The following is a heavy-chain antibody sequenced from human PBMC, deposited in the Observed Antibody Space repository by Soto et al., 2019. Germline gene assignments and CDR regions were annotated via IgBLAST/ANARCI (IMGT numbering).Heavy chain of an antibody. Sequence: LRLSCAASGFTFSDHYMDWVRQAPGKGLEWVGRTRNKANSYTTEYAASVKGRFTISRDDSKNSLYLQMNSLKTEDTAVYYCAREGRDSSGYYIDAFDIWGQGTMVTVSS. CDR1: GFTFSDHY. CDR3: AREGRDSSGYYIDAFDI. CDR2: TRNKANSYTT. J-gene: IGHJ3*02. D-gene: IGHD3-22*01. V-gene: IGHV3-72*01.